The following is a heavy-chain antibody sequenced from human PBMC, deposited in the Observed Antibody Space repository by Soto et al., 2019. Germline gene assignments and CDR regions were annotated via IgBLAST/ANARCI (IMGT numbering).Heavy chain of an antibody. D-gene: IGHD2-15*01. V-gene: IGHV3-7*01. Sequence: DSVKGRFTISRDNAKNSLYLQMNSLRAEDTAVYYCASRYCSGDTCHFWPFTFEDWGQGTLVTVSS. J-gene: IGHJ4*02. CDR3: ASRYCSGDTCHFWPFTFED.